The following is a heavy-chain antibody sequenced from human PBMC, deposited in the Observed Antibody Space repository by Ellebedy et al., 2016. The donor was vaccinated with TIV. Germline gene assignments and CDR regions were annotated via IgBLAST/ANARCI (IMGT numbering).Heavy chain of an antibody. CDR3: ARFSEGSSGPDY. CDR2: IIPIFVTP. Sequence: AASVKVSCKASGGTFNNYAINWVRHPPGQRLEWLGGIIPIFVTPNYARKFLGRVTITADESTRTAYMEMSGLRSEDTAVYYCARFSEGSSGPDYWGQGTLVTVSS. J-gene: IGHJ4*02. V-gene: IGHV1-69*13. CDR1: GGTFNNYA. D-gene: IGHD3-22*01.